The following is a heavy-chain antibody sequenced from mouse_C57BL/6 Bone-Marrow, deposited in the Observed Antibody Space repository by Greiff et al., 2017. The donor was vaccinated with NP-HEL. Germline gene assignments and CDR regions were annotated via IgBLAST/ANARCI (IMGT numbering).Heavy chain of an antibody. Sequence: VKVVESGAELVKPGASVKLSCKASGYTFTEYTIHWVKQRSGQGLEWIGWFYPGSGSITYNEKFKDKATLTADKSSSTIYMELSRLTSEDSAVYFCARHEANYSNLYAMDYWGQGTSVAVSS. J-gene: IGHJ4*01. V-gene: IGHV1-62-2*01. CDR3: ARHEANYSNLYAMDY. CDR1: GYTFTEYT. D-gene: IGHD2-5*01. CDR2: FYPGSGSI.